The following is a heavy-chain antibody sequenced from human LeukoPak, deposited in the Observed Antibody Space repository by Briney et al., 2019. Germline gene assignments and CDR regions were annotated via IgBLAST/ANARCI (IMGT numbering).Heavy chain of an antibody. Sequence: PGRSLRLSCAASGFTFSSYGMHWVRQAPGKGLEWVAFILNDGSYKNSADSVRGRFTISRDISKNTLYLQMNSLRAEDTAVYYCAKDHQQETYFFDYWGQGTLVTVSS. CDR1: GFTFSSYG. V-gene: IGHV3-30*18. CDR3: AKDHQQETYFFDY. CDR2: ILNDGSYK. D-gene: IGHD1/OR15-1a*01. J-gene: IGHJ4*02.